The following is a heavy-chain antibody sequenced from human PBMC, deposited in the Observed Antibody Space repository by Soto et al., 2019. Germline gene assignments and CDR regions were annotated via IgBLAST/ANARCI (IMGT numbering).Heavy chain of an antibody. Sequence: QVQLVQSGTEVKKPGASVKVSCEASGYSFTKYAISWVRQAPGQGLEWMGWISTYNGDTMYAQKFQGRVTMTTDTSTSTAYMELRSLRSDDTAVYYCARDPSSTGGHYQFFDSWGQGTLVTVSS. CDR1: GYSFTKYA. CDR2: ISTYNGDT. J-gene: IGHJ4*02. V-gene: IGHV1-18*01. D-gene: IGHD2-8*02. CDR3: ARDPSSTGGHYQFFDS.